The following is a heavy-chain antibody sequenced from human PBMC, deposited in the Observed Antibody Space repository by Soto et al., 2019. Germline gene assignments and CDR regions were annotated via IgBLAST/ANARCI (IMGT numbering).Heavy chain of an antibody. CDR3: ARDLALAGNY. Sequence: GGSLRLSCAASGFTFRSYAMNWVRQTQEKGLEWVSSISSTSTYTHYADSVKGRFTISRDNANNSLFLQMNSLRAEDTAIYYCARDLALAGNYWGQGALVTVS. CDR1: GFTFRSYA. J-gene: IGHJ4*02. CDR2: ISSTSTYT. V-gene: IGHV3-21*01. D-gene: IGHD6-19*01.